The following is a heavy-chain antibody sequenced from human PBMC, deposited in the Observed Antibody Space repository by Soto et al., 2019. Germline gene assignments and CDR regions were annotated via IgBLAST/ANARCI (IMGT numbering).Heavy chain of an antibody. J-gene: IGHJ5*02. CDR3: ARTYYDFWSGYWRWFDP. Sequence: SATLTLTCTVSGRSIGGYYWSWILKPLGKGLEWIGYIYYSGSTNYNPSLKSRVTISIDTSKNQFSLKLSSVTAADTAVYYCARTYYDFWSGYWRWFDPWGQGTLVTVS. CDR2: IYYSGST. CDR1: GRSIGGYY. V-gene: IGHV4-59*01. D-gene: IGHD3-3*01.